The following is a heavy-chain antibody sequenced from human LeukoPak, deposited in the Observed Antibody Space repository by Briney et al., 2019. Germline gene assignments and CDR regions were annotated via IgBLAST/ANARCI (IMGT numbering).Heavy chain of an antibody. V-gene: IGHV1-69*02. CDR1: GCTFTGYY. D-gene: IGHD6-19*01. J-gene: IGHJ4*02. Sequence: ASVKVSCKASGCTFTGYYMHWVRQAPGQGLEWMGRIIPILGIANYAQKFQGRVTITADKSTSTAYMELSSLRSEDTAVYYCAIDSSGWSQFDYWGQGTLVTVSS. CDR2: IIPILGIA. CDR3: AIDSSGWSQFDY.